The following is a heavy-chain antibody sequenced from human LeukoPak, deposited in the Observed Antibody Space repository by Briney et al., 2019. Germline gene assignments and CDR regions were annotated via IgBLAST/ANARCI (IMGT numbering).Heavy chain of an antibody. CDR3: ARVVGASEYFQH. V-gene: IGHV1-2*06. CDR2: INPNSGGT. CDR1: GYTFTGYY. D-gene: IGHD1-26*01. J-gene: IGHJ1*01. Sequence: ASVKVSCKASGYTFTGYYMHWVRQAPGQGLECMGRINPNSGGTNYAQKFQGRVTMTRDTSISTAYMELSRLRSDDTAVYYCARVVGASEYFQHWGQSTMVTVSS.